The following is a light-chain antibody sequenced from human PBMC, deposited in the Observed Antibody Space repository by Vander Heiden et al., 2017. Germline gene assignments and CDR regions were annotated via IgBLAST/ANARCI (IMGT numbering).Light chain of an antibody. CDR3: QQCDSTPLT. CDR2: AAS. CDR1: QSISSY. Sequence: DIKMTQSPSSLSASVGDRVTITCRASQSISSYLNWYQQKPGKAPKLLIYAASSLQSGVPSRFSGSGSGTDFTLTISRLQPEDFATYYCQQCDSTPLTFGGGTKVXIK. V-gene: IGKV1-39*01. J-gene: IGKJ4*01.